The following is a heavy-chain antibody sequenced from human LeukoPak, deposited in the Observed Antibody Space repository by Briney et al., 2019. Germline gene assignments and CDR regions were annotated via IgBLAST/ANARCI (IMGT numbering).Heavy chain of an antibody. CDR2: ISAYNGNT. CDR3: ARSGRGTYYYFDL. J-gene: IGHJ4*02. Sequence: ASVKVSCKASGYTFTSYGISWVRQAPGQGLEWMGWISAYNGNTNYAQKFQGRVSMTADTSTSTAYMELRSLRSDDTAVYYCARSGRGTYYYFDLWGQGTLVTVSS. D-gene: IGHD1-26*01. CDR1: GYTFTSYG. V-gene: IGHV1-18*01.